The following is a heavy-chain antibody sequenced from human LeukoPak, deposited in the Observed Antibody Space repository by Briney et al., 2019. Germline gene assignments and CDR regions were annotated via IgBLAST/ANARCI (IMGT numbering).Heavy chain of an antibody. Sequence: SVKVSCKASGGTFSSYAISRVRQAPGQGLEWMGGIIPIFGTANYAQKFQGRVTITADESTSTAYMELSSLRSEDTAVYYCAIAAAGLVSDYYYMDVWGKGTTVTVSS. CDR1: GGTFSSYA. CDR3: AIAAAGLVSDYYYMDV. D-gene: IGHD6-13*01. V-gene: IGHV1-69*13. J-gene: IGHJ6*03. CDR2: IIPIFGTA.